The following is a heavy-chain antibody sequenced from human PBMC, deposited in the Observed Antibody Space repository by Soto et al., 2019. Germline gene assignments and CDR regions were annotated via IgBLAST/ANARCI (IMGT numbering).Heavy chain of an antibody. CDR3: ASVYLYSGSYSGVYGMDV. CDR2: INAGNGNT. D-gene: IGHD1-26*01. J-gene: IGHJ6*02. CDR1: GYTFTSYA. V-gene: IGHV1-3*01. Sequence: ASVKVSCKASGYTFTSYAMHWVRQAPGQRLEWMGWINAGNGNTKYSQKLQGRVTITRDTSASTAYMELSSLRSEDTAVYYFASVYLYSGSYSGVYGMDVWGQGTTVTVSS.